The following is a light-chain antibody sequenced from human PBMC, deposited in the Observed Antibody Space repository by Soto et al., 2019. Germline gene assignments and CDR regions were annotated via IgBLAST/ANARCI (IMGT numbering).Light chain of an antibody. J-gene: IGKJ1*01. Sequence: DIQMTQSPSTLYASVGDRVTITCRASQSISSWLAWYQQKPGKAPKLLIYKASSLESGVPSRFSGSGSGTEFTLTISSLQPDDFETYYCQQYNSYTRTFGQGTKVDIK. CDR2: KAS. CDR3: QQYNSYTRT. V-gene: IGKV1-5*03. CDR1: QSISSW.